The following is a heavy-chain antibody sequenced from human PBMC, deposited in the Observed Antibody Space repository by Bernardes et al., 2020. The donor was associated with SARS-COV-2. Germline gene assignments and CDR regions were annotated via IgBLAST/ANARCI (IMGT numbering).Heavy chain of an antibody. CDR2: ISYDGSTK. V-gene: IGHV3-30-3*01. CDR1: GFTVSSYA. D-gene: IGHD6-19*01. J-gene: IGHJ3*02. Sequence: GESLRLSCAASGFTVSSYAIHWVRQAPGKGLEWVAVISYDGSTKYSADSVKGRFTISRDNSKNTLYLQMNSLRAEDTAVYYCSRDPQWLGAFDIWGQGTMVTVSS. CDR3: SRDPQWLGAFDI.